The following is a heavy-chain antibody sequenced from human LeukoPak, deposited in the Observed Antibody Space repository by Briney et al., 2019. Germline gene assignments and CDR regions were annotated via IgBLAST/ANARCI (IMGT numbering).Heavy chain of an antibody. Sequence: GGSLRLSCAASGFTFSSYSMNWVRQAPGKGLEWVSSISSSSSYIYYADSVKGRFTISRDNSKNTLYLQMNSLRAEDTAVYYCARGTAAGPLDYWGQGTLVTVSS. J-gene: IGHJ4*02. D-gene: IGHD6-13*01. CDR2: ISSSSSYI. V-gene: IGHV3-21*01. CDR3: ARGTAAGPLDY. CDR1: GFTFSSYS.